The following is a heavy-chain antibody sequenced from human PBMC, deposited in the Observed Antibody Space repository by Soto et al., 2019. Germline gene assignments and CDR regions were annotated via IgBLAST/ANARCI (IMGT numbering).Heavy chain of an antibody. CDR3: AGTDSYTSGLDY. CDR1: GYSSRSGYY. CDR2: IYHSGGT. V-gene: IGHV4-38-2*01. D-gene: IGHD6-19*01. J-gene: IGHJ4*02. Sequence: SETLSLSCAVSGYSSRSGYYWAWIRQPPGKGLEYIGSIYHSGGTFYNPSLKSRVTMSVDTSKKQFSLSLTAVTAADTAVYYCAGTDSYTSGLDYWGQGTVVTVSS.